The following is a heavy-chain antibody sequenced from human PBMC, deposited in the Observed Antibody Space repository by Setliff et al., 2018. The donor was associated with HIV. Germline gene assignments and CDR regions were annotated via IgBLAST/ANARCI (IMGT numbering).Heavy chain of an antibody. J-gene: IGHJ4*02. Sequence: GGSLRLSCGASGFTFRTYWMHWVRQVPGKGLVWVSHITGDGSGTSYADSVKGRSTISRDNARNILYLQMNSLRVEDTAVYYCARDHTYLTTLTRSSLYFDYWGQGTLVTVSS. CDR2: ITGDGSGT. V-gene: IGHV3-74*01. CDR3: ARDHTYLTTLTRSSLYFDY. CDR1: GFTFRTYW. D-gene: IGHD4-17*01.